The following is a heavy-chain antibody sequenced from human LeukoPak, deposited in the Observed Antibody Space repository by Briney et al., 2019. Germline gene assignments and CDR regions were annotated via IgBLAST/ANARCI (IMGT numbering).Heavy chain of an antibody. CDR3: ARAPRGTIAPFDY. Sequence: GASVKVSCKASGYTFTGYYKHWVRQAPGQGLEWMGWINPNSGGTNYAQKFQGRVTMTRDTSISTAYMELSRLRSDDAAVYYCARAPRGTIAPFDYWGQGTLVTVSS. CDR1: GYTFTGYY. J-gene: IGHJ4*02. V-gene: IGHV1-2*02. CDR2: INPNSGGT. D-gene: IGHD3-3*01.